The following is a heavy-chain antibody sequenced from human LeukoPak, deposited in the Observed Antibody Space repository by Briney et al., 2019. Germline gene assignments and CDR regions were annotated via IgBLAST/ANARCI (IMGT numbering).Heavy chain of an antibody. CDR2: ISGSGGST. CDR3: AKTSTLGLYYFDY. CDR1: GGTFSSYA. J-gene: IGHJ4*02. V-gene: IGHV3-23*01. D-gene: IGHD3-16*01. Sequence: SCKASGGTFSSYAISWVRQAPGKGLEWVSAISGSGGSTYYADSVKGRFTISRDNSKNTLYLQMNSLRAEDTAVYYCAKTSTLGLYYFDYWGQGTLVTVSS.